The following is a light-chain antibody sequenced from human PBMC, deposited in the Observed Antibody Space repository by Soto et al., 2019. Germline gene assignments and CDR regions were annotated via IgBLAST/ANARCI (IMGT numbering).Light chain of an antibody. J-gene: IGLJ1*01. CDR3: CSYAGRPRYV. CDR1: SSDVGTYKY. V-gene: IGLV2-11*01. CDR2: DVS. Sequence: QSALTQPRSVSGSPGQSVTISCTGTSSDVGTYKYVSWYQQHPGKAPKVMMYDVSERPSGVPDRFSGSKSGNTASLTISGLQAEDEADYYCCSYAGRPRYVFGNGTKLTVL.